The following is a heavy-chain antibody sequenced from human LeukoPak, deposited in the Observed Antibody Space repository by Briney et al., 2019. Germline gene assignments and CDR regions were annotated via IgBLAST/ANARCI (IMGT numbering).Heavy chain of an antibody. D-gene: IGHD2-2*02. CDR1: GFTFSSYA. Sequence: GGSLRLFCAASGFTFSSYAMSWVRQAPGKGLEWVSAISGSGGSTYYADSVKGRFTISRDNSKNTLYLQMNSLRAEDTAVYYCAKDGVVPAAIHWGNWFDPWGQGTLVTVSS. V-gene: IGHV3-23*01. CDR2: ISGSGGST. CDR3: AKDGVVPAAIHWGNWFDP. J-gene: IGHJ5*02.